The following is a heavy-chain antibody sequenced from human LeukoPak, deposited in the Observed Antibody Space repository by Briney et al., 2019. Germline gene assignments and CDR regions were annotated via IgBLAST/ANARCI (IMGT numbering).Heavy chain of an antibody. D-gene: IGHD2-21*02. J-gene: IGHJ6*02. CDR3: ARDPVVVTATRGLYYYGMDV. CDR2: ITGTGDNT. CDR1: GYTFSTYA. V-gene: IGHV3-23*01. Sequence: PGGSLRLSCVDSGYTFSTYAMSWVRQAPGKGLEWVSAITGTGDNTYYADSVKGRFTISRHNSKNTLYLQMNSLRAEDTAVYYCARDPVVVTATRGLYYYGMDVWGQGTTVTVSS.